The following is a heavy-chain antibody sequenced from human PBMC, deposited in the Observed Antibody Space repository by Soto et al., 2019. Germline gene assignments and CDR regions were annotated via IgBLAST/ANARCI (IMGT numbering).Heavy chain of an antibody. CDR2: ISGYNGNT. J-gene: IGHJ4*02. Sequence: QVQLVQSGAEVKKPGASVKVSCKASGYTVTSYGLSWVRHAPGQGLAWMGWISGYNGNTKYAQKLQGRVTMTTDTATSTAYMELRSLRSDDTAVYYCARDLGGQIVDYWGQGTLGTVSS. D-gene: IGHD1-26*01. CDR3: ARDLGGQIVDY. CDR1: GYTVTSYG. V-gene: IGHV1-18*01.